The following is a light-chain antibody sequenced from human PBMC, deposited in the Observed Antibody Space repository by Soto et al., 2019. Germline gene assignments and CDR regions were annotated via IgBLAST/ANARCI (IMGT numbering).Light chain of an antibody. CDR3: QQYNNWPPWT. J-gene: IGKJ1*01. CDR2: GAS. CDR1: QSDSSN. V-gene: IGKV3-15*01. Sequence: EVVMTQSPVTLSVSPGERATLSCRASQSDSSNLAWYQQKPGQAPRLLIYGASTRATGVPARFSGSGSGTEFTLTISSLQSEDFAVYYCQQYNNWPPWTFGQGTKVEIK.